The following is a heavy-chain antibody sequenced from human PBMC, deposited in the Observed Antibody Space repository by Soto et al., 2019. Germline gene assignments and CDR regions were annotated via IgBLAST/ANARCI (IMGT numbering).Heavy chain of an antibody. Sequence: SVKVSCKASGFTFTSSAVQWVRQARGQRLEWIGWIVVGSGNTNYAQKFQERVTITRDMSTSTAYMELSSLRSEDTAVYYCAVHKRWPHHYYYGMDVWGQGTTVTVSS. CDR1: GFTFTSSA. CDR2: IVVGSGNT. J-gene: IGHJ6*02. V-gene: IGHV1-58*01. CDR3: AVHKRWPHHYYYGMDV.